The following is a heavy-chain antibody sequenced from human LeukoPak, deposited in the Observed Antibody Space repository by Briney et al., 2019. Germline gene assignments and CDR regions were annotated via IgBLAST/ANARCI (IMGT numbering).Heavy chain of an antibody. V-gene: IGHV1-2*06. CDR2: INPNSGGT. CDR3: ARTLVGATRHDY. J-gene: IGHJ4*02. Sequence: ASVKVSCKASGYTFTGYYMHWVRQAPGQGLEWMGRINPNSGGTNYAQKFQGRVTMTRDTSISTAYMELSRLRSDDTAVYYCARTLVGATRHDYWGQGTLVTVSS. CDR1: GYTFTGYY. D-gene: IGHD1-26*01.